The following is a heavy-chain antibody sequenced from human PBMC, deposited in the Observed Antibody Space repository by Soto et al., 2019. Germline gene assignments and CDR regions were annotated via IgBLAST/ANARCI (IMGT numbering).Heavy chain of an antibody. CDR1: S. J-gene: IGHJ5*02. CDR2: IDTDGGGT. Sequence: SMHWVRQAPGKGLEWVSRIDTDGGGTSYADSVKGRFTISTDNAKNTVYLQMNGLRAEDTAVYYCATVFDLWGQGTLVTVSS. CDR3: ATVFDL. V-gene: IGHV3-74*01.